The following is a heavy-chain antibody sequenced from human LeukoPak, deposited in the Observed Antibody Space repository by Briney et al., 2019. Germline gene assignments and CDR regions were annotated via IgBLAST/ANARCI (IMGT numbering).Heavy chain of an antibody. CDR3: TRDWARITAAGTTAFDI. CDR2: IRSKAYGGTT. V-gene: IGHV3-49*04. J-gene: IGHJ3*02. CDR1: GFTFGDYA. Sequence: PGRSLRLSCTASGFTFGDYAMSWVRQAPGKGLEWVGFIRSKAYGGTTEYAASVKGRFTISRDDSKSIAYLQMNSLKTEDTAVYYCTRDWARITAAGTTAFDIWGQGTMLTVSS. D-gene: IGHD6-13*01.